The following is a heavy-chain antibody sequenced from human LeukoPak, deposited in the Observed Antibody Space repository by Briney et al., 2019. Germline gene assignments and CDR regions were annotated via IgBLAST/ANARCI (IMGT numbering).Heavy chain of an antibody. CDR3: AKAARGYYDSSGPSYYFDY. CDR1: GFTFGSYA. CDR2: ISGSGGST. Sequence: GGSLRLSCAASGFTFGSYAMSWVRQAPGKGLEWVSAISGSGGSTYYADSVKGRFTISRDNSKNTLYLQMNSLRAEDTAVYYCAKAARGYYDSSGPSYYFDYWGQGTLVTVSS. D-gene: IGHD3-22*01. V-gene: IGHV3-23*01. J-gene: IGHJ4*02.